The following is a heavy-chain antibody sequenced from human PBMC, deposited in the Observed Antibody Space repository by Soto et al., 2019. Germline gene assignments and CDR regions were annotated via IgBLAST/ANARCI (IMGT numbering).Heavy chain of an antibody. V-gene: IGHV4-30-2*01. CDR2: IFPSGST. J-gene: IGHJ2*01. CDR3: AIEAGSGSPDGDFTL. D-gene: IGHD2-15*01. CDR1: GGSISSGGYS. Sequence: QLQLQESGAGLVKPSQTLSLTCAVSGGSISSGGYSWSWIRQPPGKGLEWIGYIFPSGSTYYNPSLKSRVTRCVDTSREQFALNMSPVTAADTAVYYCAIEAGSGSPDGDFTLWGRGTRVSVSS.